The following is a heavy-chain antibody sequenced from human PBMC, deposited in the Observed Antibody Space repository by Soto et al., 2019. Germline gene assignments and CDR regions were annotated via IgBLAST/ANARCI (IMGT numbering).Heavy chain of an antibody. V-gene: IGHV4-59*01. CDR2: IYNSGRY. Sequence: SETLSLTCTVSGGFIWGWIRQSPDKGLEWIGYIYNSGRYNYNPPLESRLTISIDTSKNQFSLRLASVTASDTAVYYCARTLPNRQLFDSWSQGTLVTVSS. CDR3: ARTLPNRQLFDS. CDR1: GGFI. D-gene: IGHD1-1*01. J-gene: IGHJ4*02.